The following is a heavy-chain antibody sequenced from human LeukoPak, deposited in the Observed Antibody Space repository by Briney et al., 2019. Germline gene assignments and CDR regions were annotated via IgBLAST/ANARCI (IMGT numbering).Heavy chain of an antibody. CDR1: GCTFNSYG. Sequence: GASVKVSCRSSGCTFNSYGITWVRQAPGQGLEWMGGFDPEDGETIYAQKFQGRVTMTEDTSTDTAYMELSSLRSEDTAAYYCATYYYDSSGYRHFDWYFDLWGRGTLVTVSS. D-gene: IGHD3-22*01. CDR3: ATYYYDSSGYRHFDWYFDL. V-gene: IGHV1-24*01. J-gene: IGHJ2*01. CDR2: FDPEDGET.